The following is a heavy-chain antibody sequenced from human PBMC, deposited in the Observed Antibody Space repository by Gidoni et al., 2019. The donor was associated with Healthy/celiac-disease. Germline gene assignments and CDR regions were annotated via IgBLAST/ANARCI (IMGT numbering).Heavy chain of an antibody. CDR2: ISYDGSNK. V-gene: IGHV3-30-3*01. CDR1: GFTFSRYA. Sequence: VQLVESGGGVVQPGRYLGLSCAAAGFTFSRYAMHWVRQAPGKGLEWVAVISYDGSNKYYADSVKGRFTISRDNSKNTLYLQMNSLRAEDTAVYYCARDGSYGSGSYVAFDIWGQGTMVTVSS. J-gene: IGHJ3*02. CDR3: ARDGSYGSGSYVAFDI. D-gene: IGHD3-10*01.